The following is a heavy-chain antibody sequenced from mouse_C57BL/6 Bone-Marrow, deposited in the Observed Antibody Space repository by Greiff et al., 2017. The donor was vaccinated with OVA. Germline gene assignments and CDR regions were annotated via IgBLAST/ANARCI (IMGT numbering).Heavy chain of an antibody. Sequence: EVQRVESGGGLVKPGGSLQLSCAASGFTFSDYGMHWVRQAPEKGLEWVAYISSGSSTIYYADTVKGRFTISRDNAKNTLFLQMTRLRSEDTAMYYCARGTGTGWYFDVWGTGTTVTVSS. V-gene: IGHV5-17*01. J-gene: IGHJ1*03. CDR2: ISSGSSTI. CDR1: GFTFSDYG. CDR3: ARGTGTGWYFDV. D-gene: IGHD4-1*01.